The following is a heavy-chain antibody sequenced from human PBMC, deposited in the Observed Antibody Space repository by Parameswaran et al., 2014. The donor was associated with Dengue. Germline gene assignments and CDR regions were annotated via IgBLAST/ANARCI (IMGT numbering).Heavy chain of an antibody. CDR2: INHSGST. CDR3: ARGGGIAARLFDY. J-gene: IGHJ4*02. D-gene: IGHD6-6*01. V-gene: IGHV4-34*01. Sequence: RWIRQPPGKGLEWIGYINHSGSTNYNPSLKSRVTISVDTSKNQFSLKLSSVTAADTAVYYCARGGGIAARLFDYWGQGTLVTVSS.